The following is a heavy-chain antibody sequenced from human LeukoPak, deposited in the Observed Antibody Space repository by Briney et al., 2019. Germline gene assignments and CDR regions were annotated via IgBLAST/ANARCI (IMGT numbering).Heavy chain of an antibody. CDR1: GFTFSNAW. D-gene: IGHD1-1*01. CDR2: ISNSGDAT. Sequence: PGGSLRLSCAASGFTFSNAWMSWVRQAPGKGLGWVSTISNSGDATYCADSVKGRFTISRDNSKNTLYLQMNSLRAEDTAVYYCAKAPPYKKYFDYWGQGTLVTVSS. J-gene: IGHJ4*02. V-gene: IGHV3-23*01. CDR3: AKAPPYKKYFDY.